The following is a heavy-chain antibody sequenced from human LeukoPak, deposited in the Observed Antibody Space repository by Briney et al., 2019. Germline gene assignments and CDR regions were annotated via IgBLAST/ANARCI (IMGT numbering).Heavy chain of an antibody. CDR1: GGSISSYY. CDR3: ARDKGYSYGYYYYYGMDV. CDR2: IYYSGST. Sequence: SETLSLTCTVSGGSISSYYWSWIRQPPGKGLEWIGYIYYSGSTNYNPSLKSRVTISVDTSKNQFSLKLSSATAADTAVYYCARDKGYSYGYYYYYGMDVWGQGTTVTVSS. D-gene: IGHD5-18*01. J-gene: IGHJ6*02. V-gene: IGHV4-59*01.